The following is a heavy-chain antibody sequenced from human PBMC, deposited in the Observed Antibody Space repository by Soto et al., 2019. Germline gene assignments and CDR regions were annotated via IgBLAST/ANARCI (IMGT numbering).Heavy chain of an antibody. J-gene: IGHJ3*02. CDR3: ERKFLYAIFWRKNAHAGDAVDI. D-gene: IGHD3-9*01. CDR2: IYPGDSDT. Sequence: PGDSLNISFKGSGYIFTSYWIGWVRQMPGKGLEWMGIIYPGDSDTRYSPSFQCQVTISADKSISTAYLQWSSLKASDTAMYYCERKFLYAIFWRKNAHAGDAVDIWGRGTMVTV. V-gene: IGHV5-51*01. CDR1: GYIFTSYW.